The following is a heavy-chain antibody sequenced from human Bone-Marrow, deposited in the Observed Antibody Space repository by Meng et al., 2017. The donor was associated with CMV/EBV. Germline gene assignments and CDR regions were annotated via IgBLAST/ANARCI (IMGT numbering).Heavy chain of an antibody. D-gene: IGHD6-6*01. CDR1: GDTFSHYW. CDR3: ARFSGLAARQFYRGGDV. Sequence: GGSLRLSCQGSGDTFSHYWIGWVRQMPGKGLEWMGIIYPGDSDTRYSPSFQGQVTISADKSITTAYLQWNSLKASDTAMYYCARFSGLAARQFYRGGDVWGQGTTVTVSS. V-gene: IGHV5-51*01. CDR2: IYPGDSDT. J-gene: IGHJ6*02.